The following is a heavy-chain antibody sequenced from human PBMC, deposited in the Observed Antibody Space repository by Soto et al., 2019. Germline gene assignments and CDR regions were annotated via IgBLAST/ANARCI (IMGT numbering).Heavy chain of an antibody. CDR3: ARESRDGFNSPFDS. CDR1: GGSISSGAYY. J-gene: IGHJ4*02. CDR2: IYYSGST. D-gene: IGHD5-12*01. Sequence: QVQLQESGPGLVKPSQTLSLTCTVSGGSISSGAYYWSWIRQHPGKGLEWIGYIYYSGSTSYNPSLKRRVTISVDTSKNQFSLKLSSMTAADTAVYYCARESRDGFNSPFDSWGQGTLVTVSS. V-gene: IGHV4-31*03.